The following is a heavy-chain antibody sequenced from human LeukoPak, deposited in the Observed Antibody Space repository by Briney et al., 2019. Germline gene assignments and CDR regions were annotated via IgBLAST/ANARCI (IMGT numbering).Heavy chain of an antibody. CDR1: GGTFSSYA. D-gene: IGHD6-19*01. Sequence: ASVKVSCKASGGTFSSYAIGWVRQAPGQGLEWMGRIIPILGIANYAQKFQGRVTITADKSTSTAYMELSSLRSEDTAVYYCASGRISSGWYYFDYWGQGTLVTVSS. CDR3: ASGRISSGWYYFDY. CDR2: IIPILGIA. V-gene: IGHV1-69*04. J-gene: IGHJ4*02.